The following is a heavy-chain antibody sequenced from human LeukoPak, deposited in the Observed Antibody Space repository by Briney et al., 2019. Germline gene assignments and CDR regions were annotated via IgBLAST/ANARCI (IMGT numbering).Heavy chain of an antibody. D-gene: IGHD6-19*01. Sequence: PGGSLRLSCVASGFILDRYNMNWVRQAPGKGLEWVSSISSSSTSIYYTDSVKGRFTISRDNAKNSLYLQMNSLGDGDTAVYYCARDVPVAGAPFDYWGQGTLVTVSS. CDR2: ISSSSTSI. J-gene: IGHJ4*02. V-gene: IGHV3-48*02. CDR3: ARDVPVAGAPFDY. CDR1: GFILDRYN.